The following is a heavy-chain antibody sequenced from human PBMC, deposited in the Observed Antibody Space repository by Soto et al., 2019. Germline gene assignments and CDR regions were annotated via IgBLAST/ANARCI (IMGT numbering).Heavy chain of an antibody. CDR3: ARSGGLARDFNY. D-gene: IGHD2-15*01. CDR1: GGTFSSDS. V-gene: IGHV1-69*12. Sequence: QVQLVQSGAEVKKPGSSVKVSCKASGGTFSSDSFSWVRQAPGQGLEWMGGIIPMFDTPIYAQKFQDRVTIPADESTSTAYMQLSSLRSGDTAVYYCARSGGLARDFNYWGQGSLVTVSS. CDR2: IIPMFDTP. J-gene: IGHJ4*02.